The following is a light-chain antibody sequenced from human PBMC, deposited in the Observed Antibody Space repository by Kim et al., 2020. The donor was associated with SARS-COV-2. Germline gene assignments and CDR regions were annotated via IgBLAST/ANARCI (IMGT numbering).Light chain of an antibody. CDR2: DNN. Sequence: GQKVTISCSGSSSNIGNNYVSWYQQLPGTAPKLLIYDNNKRPSGIPDRFSDSKSGTSATLGITGLQTGDEADYYCGTWDSSLSAWVFGGGTQLTVL. CDR1: SSNIGNNY. J-gene: IGLJ3*02. V-gene: IGLV1-51*01. CDR3: GTWDSSLSAWV.